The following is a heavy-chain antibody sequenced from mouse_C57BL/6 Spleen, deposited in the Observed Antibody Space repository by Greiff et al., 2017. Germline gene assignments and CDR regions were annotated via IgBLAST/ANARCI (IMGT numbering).Heavy chain of an antibody. Sequence: QVQLQQPGAELVKPGASVQLSCKASGYTFTSYWMHWVKQRPGQGLEWIGMIHPNSGGTNYTEQFQSKATLTVDNSSRTAYMQLSSLTSEDSSFYYCARERITTVVAPYAMDYWGQGTSVTGAS. CDR3: ARERITTVVAPYAMDY. V-gene: IGHV1-64*01. J-gene: IGHJ4*01. CDR2: IHPNSGGT. CDR1: GYTFTSYW. D-gene: IGHD1-1*01.